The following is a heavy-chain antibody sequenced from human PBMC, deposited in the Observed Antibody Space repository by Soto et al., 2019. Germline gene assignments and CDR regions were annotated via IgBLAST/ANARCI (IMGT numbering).Heavy chain of an antibody. Sequence: ASVKVSCKASGYIFTDYYMHWVRQAPGQELGWMGRINPNSGGTNYAQKFQGRVTMTRDTSISTAYTELSSLRSEDTATYYCARARFLNWNDAYYYYYGMDVWGQGTTVTVSS. CDR2: INPNSGGT. D-gene: IGHD1-1*01. J-gene: IGHJ6*02. CDR1: GYIFTDYY. V-gene: IGHV1-2*06. CDR3: ARARFLNWNDAYYYYYGMDV.